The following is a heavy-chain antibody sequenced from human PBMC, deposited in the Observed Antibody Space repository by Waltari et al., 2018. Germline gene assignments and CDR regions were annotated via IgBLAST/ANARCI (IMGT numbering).Heavy chain of an antibody. CDR3: AKDPYYYYGMDV. CDR2: SSGSGGST. Sequence: EVQLLESGGGLVQPGGSLRLSCAASGFTFSSYAMSWVRQAPGKGREWGSASSGSGGSTYYADSVKGRFTISRDNSKNTLYLQMNSLRAEDTAVYYCAKDPYYYYGMDVWGQGTTVTVSS. V-gene: IGHV3-23*01. J-gene: IGHJ6*02. CDR1: GFTFSSYA.